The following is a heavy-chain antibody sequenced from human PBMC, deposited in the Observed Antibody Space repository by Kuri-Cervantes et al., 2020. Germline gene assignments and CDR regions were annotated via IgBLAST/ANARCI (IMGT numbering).Heavy chain of an antibody. CDR3: ARNIAARLAYYMDV. Sequence: SETLSLTCAVYGGSFSGYYWSWTRQPPGKGLEWIGEINHSGSTNYNPSLKSRVTISVDTSKNQFSLKLSSVTAADTAVYYCARNIAARLAYYMDVWGKGTTVTVSS. V-gene: IGHV4-34*01. J-gene: IGHJ6*03. CDR2: INHSGST. D-gene: IGHD6-6*01. CDR1: GGSFSGYY.